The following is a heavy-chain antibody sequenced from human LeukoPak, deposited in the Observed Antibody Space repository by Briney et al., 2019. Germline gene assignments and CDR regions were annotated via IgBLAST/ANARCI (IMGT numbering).Heavy chain of an antibody. CDR2: ISSSSSYI. D-gene: IGHD6-6*01. Sequence: PGGSLRLSCAASGFTFSSYSMNWFRQAPGKGLEWVSSISSSSSYIYYADSVQGRFTISRDNAKNSLYLQMNSLRAEDTAVYYCARVGSSSGVDYWGQGTLVTVSS. J-gene: IGHJ4*02. CDR3: ARVGSSSGVDY. CDR1: GFTFSSYS. V-gene: IGHV3-21*01.